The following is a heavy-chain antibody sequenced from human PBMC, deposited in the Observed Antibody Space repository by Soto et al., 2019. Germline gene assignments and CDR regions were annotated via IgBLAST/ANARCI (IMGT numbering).Heavy chain of an antibody. J-gene: IGHJ4*02. Sequence: QVQLVESGGGVVQPGRSLRLSCAASGFTFSSYAMHWVRQAPGKGLEWVAVISYDGSNKYYADSVKGRFTISRDNSKNTLYLQMNSLRAEDTAVYYCARSPIKQLVYFDYWGQGTLVTVSS. CDR1: GFTFSSYA. D-gene: IGHD6-13*01. CDR3: ARSPIKQLVYFDY. CDR2: ISYDGSNK. V-gene: IGHV3-30-3*01.